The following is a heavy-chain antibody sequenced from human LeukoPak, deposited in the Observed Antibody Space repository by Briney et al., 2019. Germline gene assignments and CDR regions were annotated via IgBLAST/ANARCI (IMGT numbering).Heavy chain of an antibody. CDR3: ARDLMLLGYCSGPLPDFDY. D-gene: IGHD6-25*01. CDR2: ISSRSSTI. V-gene: IGHV3-48*01. J-gene: IGHJ4*02. Sequence: GGSLRLSCAASGFTFSSYSMNWVRQAPGKGLEWVSYISSRSSTIYYADSVKGRFTISRDNAKNSLYLQMNSLRAEDTALYYCARDLMLLGYCSGPLPDFDYWGQGTLVTVSS. CDR1: GFTFSSYS.